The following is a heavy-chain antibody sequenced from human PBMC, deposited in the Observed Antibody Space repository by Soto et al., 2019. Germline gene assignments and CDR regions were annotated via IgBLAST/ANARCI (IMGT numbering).Heavy chain of an antibody. J-gene: IGHJ3*02. D-gene: IGHD3-22*01. CDR1: GFTSSNAW. CDR3: TTTPYYYDSSGYFNDAFDI. CDR2: IKSKTDGGTT. Sequence: PGGSLRLSCGASGFTSSNAWMSWVRQAPGKGLEWVGRIKSKTDGGTTDYAAPVKGRFTISRDDSKNTLYLQMNSLKTEDTAVYYCTTTPYYYDSSGYFNDAFDIWGQGTMVTVSS. V-gene: IGHV3-15*01.